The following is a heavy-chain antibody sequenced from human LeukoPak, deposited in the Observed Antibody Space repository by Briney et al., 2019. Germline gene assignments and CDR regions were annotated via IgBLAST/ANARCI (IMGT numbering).Heavy chain of an antibody. CDR1: GFTFSSHS. Sequence: GGSLRLSCAASGFTFSSHSMNWVRQAPGKGLEWVSSISSSSSYIYYADSVKGRFTISRDNAKNSLYLQMNSLRAEDTAVYYCARDQDGSGSYNLPYYYYGMDVWGQGTTVTVSS. CDR2: ISSSSSYI. V-gene: IGHV3-21*01. J-gene: IGHJ6*02. CDR3: ARDQDGSGSYNLPYYYYGMDV. D-gene: IGHD3-10*01.